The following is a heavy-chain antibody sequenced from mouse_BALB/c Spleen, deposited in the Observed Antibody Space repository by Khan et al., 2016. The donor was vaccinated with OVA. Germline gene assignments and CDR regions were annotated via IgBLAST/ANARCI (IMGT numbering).Heavy chain of an antibody. CDR2: IDPPNGNT. CDR1: GLNFKDTY. V-gene: IGHV14-3*02. CDR3: AGMARK. Sequence: IQLVQSGAELVKPGPTVKLSCTASGLNFKDTYMHWLQQWPEQGLEWIGMIDPPNGNTKYEPKLQGMAIITANTSSNASYLQLSSLTSEDTAVYDCAGMARKWGQGTTLTVSS. J-gene: IGHJ2*01.